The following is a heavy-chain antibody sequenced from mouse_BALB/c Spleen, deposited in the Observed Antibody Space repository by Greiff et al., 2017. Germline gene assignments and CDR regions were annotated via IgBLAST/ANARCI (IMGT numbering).Heavy chain of an antibody. Sequence: QVQLQQPGAELVKPGASVKMSCKASGYTFTSYWMHWVKQRPGQGLEWIGVIDPSDSYTNYNQKFKGKATLTVDTSSSTAYMQLSSLTSEDSAVYYCTRDRSNPCSLDYWGQGTTLTVSS. J-gene: IGHJ2*01. CDR1: GYTFTSYW. CDR3: TRDRSNPCSLDY. V-gene: IGHV1S127*01. CDR2: IDPSDSYT. D-gene: IGHD2-5*01.